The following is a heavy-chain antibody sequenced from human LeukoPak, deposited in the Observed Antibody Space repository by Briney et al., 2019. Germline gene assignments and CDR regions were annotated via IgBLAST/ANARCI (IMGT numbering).Heavy chain of an antibody. CDR2: ISGSGGST. J-gene: IGHJ4*02. V-gene: IGHV3-23*01. Sequence: GGSLRLSCAASGFTFSSYAMSWVRQAPGKGLEWVSAISGSGGSTYYADSVKGRFTISRDNSKNTLYLQMNSLRAEDTAVYYCAKLTLRYFDWLLSSDYWGQGTLATVSS. D-gene: IGHD3-9*01. CDR1: GFTFSSYA. CDR3: AKLTLRYFDWLLSSDY.